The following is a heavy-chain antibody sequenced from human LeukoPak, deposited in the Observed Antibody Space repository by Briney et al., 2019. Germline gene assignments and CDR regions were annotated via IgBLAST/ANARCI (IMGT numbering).Heavy chain of an antibody. V-gene: IGHV1-69*05. J-gene: IGHJ6*03. CDR2: IIPIFGTA. Sequence: ASVKVSCKASGGTFSSYAISWVRQAPGQGLEWMGRIIPIFGTANYAQKFQGRVTITTDESTSTAYMELSSLRSEDTAVYYCDAEYSSSEVDYYMDVWGKGTTVTVSS. D-gene: IGHD6-6*01. CDR3: DAEYSSSEVDYYMDV. CDR1: GGTFSSYA.